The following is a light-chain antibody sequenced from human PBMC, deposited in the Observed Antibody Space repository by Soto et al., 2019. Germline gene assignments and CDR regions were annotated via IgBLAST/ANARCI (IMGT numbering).Light chain of an antibody. Sequence: EIVMTQSPATLSVSPGERVTLSCRASQSISNNLAWYQQKPGQPPRLLIYGASTRATGIPARFSGSGSGTEFTLTISSLQSEDFVVFYCQQYHNWPPITFGQGTRLEIK. CDR3: QQYHNWPPIT. CDR2: GAS. J-gene: IGKJ5*01. CDR1: QSISNN. V-gene: IGKV3-15*01.